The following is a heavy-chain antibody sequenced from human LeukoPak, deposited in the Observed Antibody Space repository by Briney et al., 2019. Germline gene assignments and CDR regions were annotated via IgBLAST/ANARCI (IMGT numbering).Heavy chain of an antibody. J-gene: IGHJ6*02. D-gene: IGHD2-8*01. CDR2: IWYDGSNK. V-gene: IGHV3-33*03. CDR1: GFTFSSYG. CDR3: ASTRDSGGYGMDV. Sequence: GGSLRLSCAASGFTFSSYGMHWVRQAPGRGLEWVAVIWYDGSNKYYADSVKGRFTISRDNAKNSLYLQMNSLRAEDTAVYYCASTRDSGGYGMDVWGQGTTVTVSS.